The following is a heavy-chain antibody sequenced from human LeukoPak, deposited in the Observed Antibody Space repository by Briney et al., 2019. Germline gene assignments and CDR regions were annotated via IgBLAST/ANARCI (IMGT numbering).Heavy chain of an antibody. J-gene: IGHJ4*02. V-gene: IGHV3-21*04. Sequence: GGSLRLSCAASGFTFSSYSMNWVRQAPGKGLEWVSSISSSSSYIYYADSVKGRFTISRDNAKNSLYLQMNSLRAEDTAVYYCARVGPYSSSWYYFDYWGQGTLVTVSS. CDR1: GFTFSSYS. CDR2: ISSSSSYI. D-gene: IGHD6-13*01. CDR3: ARVGPYSSSWYYFDY.